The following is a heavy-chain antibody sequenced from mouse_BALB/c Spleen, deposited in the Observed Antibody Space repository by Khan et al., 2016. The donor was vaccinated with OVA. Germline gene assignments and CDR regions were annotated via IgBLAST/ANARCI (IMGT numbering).Heavy chain of an antibody. CDR3: TRTPGYYGSSYFDY. CDR2: ISSGGSHT. D-gene: IGHD1-1*01. Sequence: EVELVESGGGLVKSGGSLKFSCTASGFTFINYAMSWVRQTPEKRLEWVATISSGGSHTYYPDSVKGRFTISRDNAENSLYLQMSSLRSEDTSIYFSTRTPGYYGSSYFDYWDQGTPLTVSS. J-gene: IGHJ2*01. CDR1: GFTFINYA. V-gene: IGHV5-9-3*01.